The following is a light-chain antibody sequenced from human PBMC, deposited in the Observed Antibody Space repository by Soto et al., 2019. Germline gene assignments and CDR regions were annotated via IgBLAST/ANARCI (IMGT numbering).Light chain of an antibody. Sequence: QSVLTQPPSVSAARGRRVTISCSGGGSNIGNNYVSWYQQLPGAAPKLLIYDNNKRPSGIPDRFSGSKSDTSATLGITGLQTGDEADYYCGTWDSSLSAVIFGGGTKLTVL. CDR1: GSNIGNNY. V-gene: IGLV1-51*01. CDR3: GTWDSSLSAVI. CDR2: DNN. J-gene: IGLJ2*01.